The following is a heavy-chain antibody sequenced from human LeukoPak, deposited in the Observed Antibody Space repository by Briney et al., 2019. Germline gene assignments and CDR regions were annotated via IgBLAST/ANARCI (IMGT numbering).Heavy chain of an antibody. CDR1: GFTFTNYG. CDR2: LNQYGSKK. D-gene: IGHD6-19*01. Sequence: GGSLRLSCVASGFTFTNYGMSWGRQAPGKGLEWLANLNQYGSKKYYAESVKGRFTISRDNAKNSLDLQINSLTAEDTAVYYCGRAAGDSYDYWGQGTLVTVSS. J-gene: IGHJ4*02. V-gene: IGHV3-7*01. CDR3: GRAAGDSYDY.